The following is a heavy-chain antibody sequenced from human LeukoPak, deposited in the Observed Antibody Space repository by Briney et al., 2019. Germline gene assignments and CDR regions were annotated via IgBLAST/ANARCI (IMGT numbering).Heavy chain of an antibody. J-gene: IGHJ4*02. V-gene: IGHV3-66*01. Sequence: GGSLRLSCAASGFTVSSNYMSWVRQAPGKGLEWVSVIYSGGSTYYADSVKGRFTISRDNSKNTLYLQMNSLRAEDSAVYYCARGRSIVAAATYYFDYWGQGTLVTVSS. D-gene: IGHD1-26*01. CDR3: ARGRSIVAAATYYFDY. CDR1: GFTVSSNY. CDR2: IYSGGST.